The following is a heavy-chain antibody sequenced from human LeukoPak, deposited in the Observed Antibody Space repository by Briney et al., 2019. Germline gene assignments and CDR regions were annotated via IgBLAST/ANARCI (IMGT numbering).Heavy chain of an antibody. CDR2: INPNSGGT. J-gene: IGHJ4*02. CDR3: ARGDYNWNYGNY. Sequence: ASVKVSCKTSGYNFINYGITWVRQAPGQGLEWMGWINPNSGGTNYAQKFQGRVTMTRDTSISTAYMELSRLRSDDTAVYYCARGDYNWNYGNYWGQGTLVTVSS. V-gene: IGHV1-2*02. D-gene: IGHD1-7*01. CDR1: GYNFINYG.